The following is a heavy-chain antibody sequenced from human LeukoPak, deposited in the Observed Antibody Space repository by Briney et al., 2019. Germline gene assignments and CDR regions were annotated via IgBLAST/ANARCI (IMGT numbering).Heavy chain of an antibody. CDR3: ARVGYGDFSAYWYFDL. J-gene: IGHJ2*01. D-gene: IGHD4-17*01. Sequence: GGSLRLSCAASGFTFDDYAMHWVRQAPGKGLEWVSGISWNSGSIGYADSVKGRFTISRDNAKNSLYLQMNSLRVEDTAVYYCARVGYGDFSAYWYFDLWGRGTLVTVSS. V-gene: IGHV3-9*01. CDR2: ISWNSGSI. CDR1: GFTFDDYA.